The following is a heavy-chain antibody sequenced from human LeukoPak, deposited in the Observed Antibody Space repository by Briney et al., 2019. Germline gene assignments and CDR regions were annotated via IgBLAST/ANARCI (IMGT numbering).Heavy chain of an antibody. CDR2: ISGESGST. D-gene: IGHD2-2*01. J-gene: IGHJ5*02. CDR1: GYTFSNYG. V-gene: IGHV1-18*01. CDR3: ARIGGCSSTSCYVGDWFDP. Sequence: ASVKVSCKASGYTFSNYGISWVRQAPGQGLEWMGWISGESGSTNYAQKFQGRVTMSTDTSTSTAYMELRSLRSDDTAVYYCARIGGCSSTSCYVGDWFDPWGQGTLVTVSS.